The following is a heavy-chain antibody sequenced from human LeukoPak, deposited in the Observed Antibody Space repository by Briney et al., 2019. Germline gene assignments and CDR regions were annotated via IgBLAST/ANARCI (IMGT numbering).Heavy chain of an antibody. CDR3: ASAATLHIGFDP. D-gene: IGHD5-24*01. CDR2: INPSGGST. J-gene: IGHJ5*02. CDR1: GGTFSSYA. Sequence: GASVKVSCKASGGTFSSYAISWVRQAPGQGLEWMGIINPSGGSTSYAQKFQGRVTMTRGTSTSTVYTELSSLRSEDTAVYYCASAATLHIGFDPWGQGTLVTVSS. V-gene: IGHV1-46*01.